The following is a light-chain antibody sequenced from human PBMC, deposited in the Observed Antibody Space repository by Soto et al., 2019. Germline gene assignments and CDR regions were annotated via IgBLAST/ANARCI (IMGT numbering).Light chain of an antibody. CDR3: GGWDDSLSGPV. CDR2: SNN. J-gene: IGLJ2*01. V-gene: IGLV1-44*01. CDR1: SSNIGSNT. Sequence: QSVLTQPPSASGTPGQRVTISCSGSSSNIGSNTVNWYQQLPGTAPKLLIYSNNQRPSGVPARFSGSKSGTSASLAISGLRSEDEAEYYCGGWDDSLSGPVFGGGTKLTVL.